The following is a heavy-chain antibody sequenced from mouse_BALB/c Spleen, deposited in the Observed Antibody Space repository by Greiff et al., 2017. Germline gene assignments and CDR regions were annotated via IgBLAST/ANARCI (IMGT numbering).Heavy chain of an antibody. CDR2: ISYSGST. D-gene: IGHD1-1*01. V-gene: IGHV3-8*02. J-gene: IGHJ1*01. Sequence: LPQSGPSLVKPSQTLSLTCSVTGDSITSGYWNWLRKFPGNKLEYMGYISYSGSTYYNPSLKSRISSTRDTSKNQYYLQLNSVTTEDTATYYCAKNYYGSPYWYFDVWGAGTTVTVSS. CDR1: GDSITSGY. CDR3: AKNYYGSPYWYFDV.